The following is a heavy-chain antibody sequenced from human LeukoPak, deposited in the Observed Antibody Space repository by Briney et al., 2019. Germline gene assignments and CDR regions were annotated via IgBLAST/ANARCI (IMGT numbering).Heavy chain of an antibody. V-gene: IGHV3-43*02. D-gene: IGHD2-15*01. CDR3: AKDGGYCSGGSCYGWFDP. Sequence: PGGSLRLSCAASGFTFDDYAMHWVRHAPGKGLEWVSLISGDGGSTYYADSVKGRFTISRDNSKNSLYLQMNSLRTEDTALYYCAKDGGYCSGGSCYGWFDPWGQGTLVTVSS. J-gene: IGHJ5*02. CDR2: ISGDGGST. CDR1: GFTFDDYA.